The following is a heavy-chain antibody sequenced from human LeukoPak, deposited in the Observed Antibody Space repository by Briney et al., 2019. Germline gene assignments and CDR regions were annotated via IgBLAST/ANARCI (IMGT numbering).Heavy chain of an antibody. CDR1: GCTFSEYS. J-gene: IGHJ5*02. D-gene: IGHD2-15*01. V-gene: IGHV3-23*01. CDR3: AKGGYTTCFDP. CDR2: IRSTGRDT. Sequence: GGSLRLSCAASGCTFSEYSMSWVRQAPGKGLEWVSNIRSTGRDTYYTDSVKGRFTISRDNSKNTLHLEMNSLRAEDTAVYYCAKGGYTTCFDPWGQGTLVTVSS.